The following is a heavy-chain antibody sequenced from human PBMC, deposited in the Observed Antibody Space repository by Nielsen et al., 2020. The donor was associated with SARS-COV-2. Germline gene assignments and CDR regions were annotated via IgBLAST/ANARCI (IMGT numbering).Heavy chain of an antibody. CDR3: AKVIYYGSGSYWYGMDV. CDR1: GFTFSDYY. Sequence: GESLNISCAASGFTFSDYYMSWIRQAPGKGLEWVSYISSSGSTIYYADSVKGRFTISRDNSKNTLYLQMNSLRAEDTAVYYCAKVIYYGSGSYWYGMDVWGQETTVTVSS. V-gene: IGHV3-11*04. D-gene: IGHD3-10*01. J-gene: IGHJ6*02. CDR2: ISSSGSTI.